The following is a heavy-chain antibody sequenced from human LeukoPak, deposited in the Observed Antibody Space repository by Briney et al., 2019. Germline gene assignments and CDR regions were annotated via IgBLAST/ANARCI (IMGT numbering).Heavy chain of an antibody. V-gene: IGHV3-30*03. J-gene: IGHJ6*02. Sequence: GGSLRLSCAASGFTFSSYGMHWVRQAPGKGLEGVAVISYDGSNKYYADAVKGRFTISRDNSKNTLYLQMNTLRVEDTAVYYCTRDLMDYDVSTGLHHYYMDVWGHGTTVTVSS. CDR1: GFTFSSYG. CDR2: ISYDGSNK. CDR3: TRDLMDYDVSTGLHHYYMDV. D-gene: IGHD3-9*01.